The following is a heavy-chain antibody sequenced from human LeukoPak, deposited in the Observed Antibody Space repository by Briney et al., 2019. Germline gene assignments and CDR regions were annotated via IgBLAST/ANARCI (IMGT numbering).Heavy chain of an antibody. J-gene: IGHJ4*02. CDR2: IYYSGST. CDR1: GGSISSYY. Sequence: SETLSLTCTVSGGSISSYYWSWIRQPPGKGLEWIGYIYYSGSTKYNPSLRSRVTISADTSKNQFSLKLSSVTAADTAVYYCARHLPGEQQLSGFDYWGQGTPVTVSS. D-gene: IGHD6-13*01. CDR3: ARHLPGEQQLSGFDY. V-gene: IGHV4-59*08.